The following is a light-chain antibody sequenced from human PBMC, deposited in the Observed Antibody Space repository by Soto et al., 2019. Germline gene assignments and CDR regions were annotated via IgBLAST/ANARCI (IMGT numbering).Light chain of an antibody. CDR1: ASDIGRYNY. CDR2: EVT. CDR3: NSYXGSNNHV. V-gene: IGLV2-8*01. Sequence: QSALAQPPSASGSPGQSVTISCIGTASDIGRYNYVSWYQHHPGKAPKLIIYEVTKRPSGVPDRFSGSKSGNTASLTVSGLQADDEADYYCNSYXGSNNHVFGP. J-gene: IGLJ1*01.